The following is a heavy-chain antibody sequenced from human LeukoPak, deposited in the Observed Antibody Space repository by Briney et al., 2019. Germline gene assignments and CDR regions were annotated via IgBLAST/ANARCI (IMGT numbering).Heavy chain of an antibody. Sequence: PGGSLRLSCAASGFSFSSYEMNWVRQAPGKGLEWISYISASGTLTRYADSVEGRFTISRDNAKNSLYLQMNSLRAEDTAVYYCARVTRTYSSGWLDYWGQGTLVTVSS. J-gene: IGHJ4*02. CDR2: ISASGTLT. D-gene: IGHD6-19*01. CDR1: GFSFSSYE. V-gene: IGHV3-48*03. CDR3: ARVTRTYSSGWLDY.